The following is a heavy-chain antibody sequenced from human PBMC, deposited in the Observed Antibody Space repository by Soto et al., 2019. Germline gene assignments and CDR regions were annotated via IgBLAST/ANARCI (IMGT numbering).Heavy chain of an antibody. CDR1: GGTFSSYA. Sequence: QVQLVQSGAEVKKPGSSVKVSCKASGGTFSSYAISWVRQAPGQGLEWMGGIIPIFGTANYAQKFQGRVTITADESTRTAYMELSSLRSEDTAVYYCARADTQTVYSGSPESSAYAFDIWGQGTMVTVSS. CDR2: IIPIFGTA. J-gene: IGHJ3*02. CDR3: ARADTQTVYSGSPESSAYAFDI. D-gene: IGHD6-6*01. V-gene: IGHV1-69*01.